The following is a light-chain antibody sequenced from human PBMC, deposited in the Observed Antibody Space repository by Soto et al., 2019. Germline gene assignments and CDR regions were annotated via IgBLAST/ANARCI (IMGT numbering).Light chain of an antibody. CDR2: SAS. J-gene: IGKJ1*01. CDR3: QQYAGSPRT. Sequence: ESVLTQSPGTLSLPPCDRGTLSFIVSQNLGTLYLAWFQQKSGQAPRLLIYSASRRATGIPDRFTGSGSGTDFTLTINRVEPEDFAVYFCQQYAGSPRTFGQGTKVDIK. CDR1: QNLGTLY. V-gene: IGKV3-20*01.